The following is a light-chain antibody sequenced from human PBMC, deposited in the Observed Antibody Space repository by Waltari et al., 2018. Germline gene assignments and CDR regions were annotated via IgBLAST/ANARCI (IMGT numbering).Light chain of an antibody. V-gene: IGLV2-14*01. Sequence: QFALAHPAPLSGFPGKSITTPRTGTRSDVGVYKFISWYQQRPGKAPELLVYDVSHRPSGISTRFSGSKSGNTAALTISGLQAEDEADYYCSSYTSSTTGIFGGGTKLTVL. CDR2: DVS. J-gene: IGLJ2*01. CDR1: RSDVGVYKF. CDR3: SSYTSSTTGI.